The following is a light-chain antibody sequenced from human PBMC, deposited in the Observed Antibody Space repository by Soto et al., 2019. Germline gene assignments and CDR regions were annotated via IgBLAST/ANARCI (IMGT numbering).Light chain of an antibody. CDR1: SSDVGGYNY. J-gene: IGLJ1*01. CDR2: EVS. V-gene: IGLV2-14*01. Sequence: QSALTQPASVSGSPGQSITISCTGTSSDVGGYNYVSWYQQHPGKAPKLMIYEVSNRPSGVSNRYSGSKSGNTASLTISGLQDEDEADYYCSSYTSSSTYVFGIGTKVTVL. CDR3: SSYTSSSTYV.